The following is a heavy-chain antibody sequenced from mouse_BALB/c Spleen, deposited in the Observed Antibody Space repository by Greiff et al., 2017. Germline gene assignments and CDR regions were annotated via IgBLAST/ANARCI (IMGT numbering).Heavy chain of an antibody. Sequence: QVQLQQSGPGLVQPSQSLSITCTVSGFSLTSYGVHWVRQSPGKGLEWLGVIWSGGSTDYNAAFISRLSISKDNSKSQVFFKMNSLQANDTAIYYCARSPLLLRYLYYAMDYWGQGTSVTVSS. CDR2: IWSGGST. CDR1: GFSLTSYG. V-gene: IGHV2-2*02. J-gene: IGHJ4*01. CDR3: ARSPLLLRYLYYAMDY. D-gene: IGHD1-1*01.